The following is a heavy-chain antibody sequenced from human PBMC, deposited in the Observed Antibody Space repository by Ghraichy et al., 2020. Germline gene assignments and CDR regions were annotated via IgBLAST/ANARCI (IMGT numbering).Heavy chain of an antibody. CDR3: ARHYPEMATITYYFDY. CDR2: IYTRGST. CDR1: GGSISSYY. Sequence: SETLSLTCTVSGGSISSYYWSWIRQPPGKGLEWIGYIYTRGSTNYNPSLKSRVTISVDTSKNQFSLKLSSVTAADTAVYYCARHYPEMATITYYFDYWGQGTLVTVSS. D-gene: IGHD5-24*01. V-gene: IGHV4-4*09. J-gene: IGHJ4*02.